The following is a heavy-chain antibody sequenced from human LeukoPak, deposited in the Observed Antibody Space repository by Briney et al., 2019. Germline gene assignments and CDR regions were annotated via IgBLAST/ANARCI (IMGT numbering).Heavy chain of an antibody. Sequence: PGGSLRLSCAASGFTFSSYAMSWVRQAPGEGLEWVSAISGSGGSTYYADSVKGRFTISRDNSKNTLYLQMNSLRAEDTAVYYCAKVIRRGYDLPYYFDYWGQGTLVTVSS. D-gene: IGHD5-12*01. CDR2: ISGSGGST. J-gene: IGHJ4*02. CDR1: GFTFSSYA. CDR3: AKVIRRGYDLPYYFDY. V-gene: IGHV3-23*01.